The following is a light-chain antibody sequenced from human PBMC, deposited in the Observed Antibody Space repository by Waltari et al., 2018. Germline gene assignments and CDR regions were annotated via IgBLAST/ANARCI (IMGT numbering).Light chain of an antibody. V-gene: IGKV1-5*03. Sequence: DIQMTQSPSTLSASVGDRVTITCRASQSISNWLDWYQQKPGKAPKLLIYKASTLESGVPSRFSGSGSGTEFTLTISSLQPDDCATYYCQQYNSYSLLTFGGGTKVEIK. CDR3: QQYNSYSLLT. CDR2: KAS. CDR1: QSISNW. J-gene: IGKJ4*01.